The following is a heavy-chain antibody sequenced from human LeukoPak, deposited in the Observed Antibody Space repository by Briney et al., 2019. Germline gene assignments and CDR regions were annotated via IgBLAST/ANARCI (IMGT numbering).Heavy chain of an antibody. V-gene: IGHV3-21*01. J-gene: IGHJ4*02. Sequence: PGGSLRLSCAASGFTFSSYSMNWVRQAPGKGLEWVSSISSSSSYIYYADSVKGRFTISRDNAKNSLYLQMNSLRAEDMAVYYCARAPYYYGSGSYLWGQGTLVTVSS. CDR2: ISSSSSYI. CDR1: GFTFSSYS. D-gene: IGHD3-10*01. CDR3: ARAPYYYGSGSYL.